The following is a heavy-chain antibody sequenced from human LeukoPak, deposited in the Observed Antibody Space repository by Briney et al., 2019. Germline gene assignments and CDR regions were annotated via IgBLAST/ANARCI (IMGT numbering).Heavy chain of an antibody. D-gene: IGHD3-22*01. Sequence: GGSLRLSCAASGFTFSSYEMNWVRQAPGKGLEWVSYISSSGSTIYYADSVKGRFTISRGNAKNSLYLQMNSLRAEDTAVYYCARGLYYYDSSGYYVSWGQGTLVTVSS. CDR2: ISSSGSTI. J-gene: IGHJ5*02. CDR3: ARGLYYYDSSGYYVS. V-gene: IGHV3-48*03. CDR1: GFTFSSYE.